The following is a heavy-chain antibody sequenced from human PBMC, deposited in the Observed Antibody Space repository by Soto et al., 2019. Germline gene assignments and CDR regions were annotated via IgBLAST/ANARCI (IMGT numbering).Heavy chain of an antibody. CDR1: GYSISSSNW. D-gene: IGHD6-19*01. CDR2: IYYSGST. CDR3: ARSYSSGWYFDY. Sequence: PSETLSLTCDVSGYSISSSNWWGWIRQPPGKGLEWIGYIYYSGSTYYNPSLKSRVTMSVDTSKNQFSLKLSSVTAVDTAVYYCARSYSSGWYFDYWGQGTLVTVSS. V-gene: IGHV4-28*01. J-gene: IGHJ4*02.